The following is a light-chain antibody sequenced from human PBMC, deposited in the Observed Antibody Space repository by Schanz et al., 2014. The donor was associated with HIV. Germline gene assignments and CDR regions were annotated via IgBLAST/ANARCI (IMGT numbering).Light chain of an antibody. Sequence: QSVLTQPPSASGTPGQRVTISCSGSSSNIGTNTVNWYQQLPGTAPKLLIYYNNQRPSGVPDRFSGSKSGTSASLAISGLQSDDEADFFCATWDDSLNGWVFGGGTKLTV. V-gene: IGLV1-44*01. CDR1: SSNIGTNT. CDR3: ATWDDSLNGWV. J-gene: IGLJ3*02. CDR2: YNN.